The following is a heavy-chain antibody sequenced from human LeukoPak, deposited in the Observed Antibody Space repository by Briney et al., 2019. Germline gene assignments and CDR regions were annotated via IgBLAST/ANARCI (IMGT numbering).Heavy chain of an antibody. CDR1: GFTFSYYN. V-gene: IGHV3-21*01. CDR3: ARVRPGQWLLRDAFDI. J-gene: IGHJ3*02. D-gene: IGHD6-19*01. CDR2: ISSSSSYI. Sequence: GGSLRLSCAASGFTFSYYNINWVRQAPGKGLEWVSSISSSSSYIYYSDSVKGRFTISRDNAKNSLHLQMNSLRAEDTALYYCARVRPGQWLLRDAFDIWGQGTMVTVSS.